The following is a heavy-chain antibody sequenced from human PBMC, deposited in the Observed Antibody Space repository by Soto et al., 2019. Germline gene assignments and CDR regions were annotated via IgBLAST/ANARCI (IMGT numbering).Heavy chain of an antibody. D-gene: IGHD3-9*01. CDR2: ISYDGSNK. CDR1: GFTFSSYG. V-gene: IGHV3-30*18. J-gene: IGHJ4*02. Sequence: GGSLRLSCAASGFTFSSYGMHWVRQAPGKGLEWVAVISYDGSNKYYADSVKGRFTISRDNSKNTLYLQMNSLRAEDTAVYYCAKSPTGYYPSEFDYWGQGTLVTVSS. CDR3: AKSPTGYYPSEFDY.